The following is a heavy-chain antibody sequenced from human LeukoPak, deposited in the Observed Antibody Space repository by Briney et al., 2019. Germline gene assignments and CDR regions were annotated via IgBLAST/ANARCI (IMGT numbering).Heavy chain of an antibody. CDR2: INPNSGGT. J-gene: IGHJ6*02. CDR3: ARGFMDSSPPDYYYGMDV. D-gene: IGHD6-13*01. V-gene: IGHV1-2*04. CDR1: GYTFTGYY. Sequence: ASVKVSCKASGYTFTGYYMHWVRRAPGQGLEWMGWINPNSGGTNYAQKFQGWVTMTRDTSISTAYMELSRLRSDDTAVYYCARGFMDSSPPDYYYGMDVWGQGTTVTVSS.